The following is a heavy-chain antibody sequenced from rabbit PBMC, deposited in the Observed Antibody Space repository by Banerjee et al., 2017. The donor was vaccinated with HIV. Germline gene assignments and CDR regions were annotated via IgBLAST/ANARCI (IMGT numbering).Heavy chain of an antibody. CDR3: ARADSGDWSFNL. V-gene: IGHV1S7*01. D-gene: IGHD1-1*01. CDR1: GFGFSRYY. CDR2: IYAGSGST. Sequence: QELVESGGGLVQPGESLKLSCKASGFGFSRYYMSWVRQAPGKGLEWIGCIYAGSGSTYYASWVNGRFTISSNTNQNTVSLQINSLTAADTATYFCARADSGDWSFNLWGPGTLVTVS. J-gene: IGHJ4*01.